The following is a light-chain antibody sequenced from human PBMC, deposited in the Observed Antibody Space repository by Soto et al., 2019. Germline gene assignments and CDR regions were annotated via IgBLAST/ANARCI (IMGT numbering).Light chain of an antibody. CDR3: QQSYNTPPT. V-gene: IGKV1-39*01. CDR1: QSISSY. CDR2: AAS. Sequence: DIQMTQSPSSLSASVGDRVTITCRASQSISSYLNWYQQKPGKAPKNLIYAASSLQSEVPSRFSGSGSGTDFTLTISSLQPEDFATYYCQQSYNTPPTFGPGTKVAI. J-gene: IGKJ3*01.